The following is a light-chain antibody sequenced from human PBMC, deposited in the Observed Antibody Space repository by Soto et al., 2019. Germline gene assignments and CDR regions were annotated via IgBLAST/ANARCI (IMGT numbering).Light chain of an antibody. Sequence: ETVLTQSPGTLSLSPGERATLSCRASQSINTYLTCYQQKPGQAPRLLINGESSRATGIPDRFSGSGAGADFTLTISRLEQGDSAVYYCQQYGTSHVTFGQGTKVDIK. V-gene: IGKV3-20*01. CDR1: QSINTY. CDR2: GES. J-gene: IGKJ1*01. CDR3: QQYGTSHVT.